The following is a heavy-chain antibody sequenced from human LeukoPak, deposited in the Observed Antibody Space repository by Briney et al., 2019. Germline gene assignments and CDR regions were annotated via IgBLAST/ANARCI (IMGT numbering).Heavy chain of an antibody. J-gene: IGHJ6*03. V-gene: IGHV3-23*01. CDR1: GFTFSSYV. D-gene: IGHD1-1*01. CDR3: ATTLLRASTSMDV. CDR2: ISGSGGST. Sequence: GGSRRPSCAASGFTFSSYVMSWVRQAPGKGLEWVSGISGSGGSTYYADSVKGRFTISRDNSKNTLYLQMNSLRAEDTAVYYCATTLLRASTSMDVWGKGTTVTVSS.